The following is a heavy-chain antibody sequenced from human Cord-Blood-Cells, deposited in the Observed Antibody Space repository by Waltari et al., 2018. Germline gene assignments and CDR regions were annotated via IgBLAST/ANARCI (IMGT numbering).Heavy chain of an antibody. Sequence: QLQLQESGPGLVKPSETLSLTCTVSGGSISSSSYYWGWILLPPGKGLEWVGSIYYSGSTYYNPSLKSRVTISVDTSKNQFSLKLSSVTAADTAVYYCARGRIFGVVIEGWFDPWGQGTLVTVSS. D-gene: IGHD3-3*01. CDR2: IYYSGST. J-gene: IGHJ5*02. CDR1: GGSISSSSYY. V-gene: IGHV4-39*01. CDR3: ARGRIFGVVIEGWFDP.